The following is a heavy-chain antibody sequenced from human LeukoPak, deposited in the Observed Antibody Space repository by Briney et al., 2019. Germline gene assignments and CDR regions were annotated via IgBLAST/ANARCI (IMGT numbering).Heavy chain of an antibody. CDR3: ARLECSICGYEPGNWFDP. D-gene: IGHD5-12*01. CDR1: GFTFSNYG. CDR2: LSGSGGRT. V-gene: IGHV3-23*01. Sequence: GGSLRLSCAASGFTFSNYGMSWVRQAPGKGLEWVSFLSGSGGRTSYADSVKGRFTISRDNSKNTLYLQMNSLRADDTAVYYCARLECSICGYEPGNWFDPWGQGTLVTVSS. J-gene: IGHJ5*02.